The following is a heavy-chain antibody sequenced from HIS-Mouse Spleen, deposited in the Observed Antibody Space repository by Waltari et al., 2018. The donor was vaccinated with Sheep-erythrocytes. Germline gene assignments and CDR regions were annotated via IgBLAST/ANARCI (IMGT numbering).Heavy chain of an antibody. CDR2: INHSGST. V-gene: IGHV4-34*01. J-gene: IGHJ3*02. Sequence: QVQLQQWGAGLLKPSETLSLTCAVYGGSFSGYYWSWIRQPPGKGLEWIGEINHSGSTNYNPSLKSRVTISVDTSKNQFSLKLSSVTAAATAVYYCALSVDLAGAFDIWGQGTMVTVSS. CDR1: GGSFSGYY. D-gene: IGHD6-19*01. CDR3: ALSVDLAGAFDI.